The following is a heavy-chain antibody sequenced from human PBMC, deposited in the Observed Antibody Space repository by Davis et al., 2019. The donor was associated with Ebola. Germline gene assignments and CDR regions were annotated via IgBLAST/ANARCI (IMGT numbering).Heavy chain of an antibody. CDR3: ARVNWGAGKAFDI. CDR1: GDSVSSAG. Sequence: HSQTLSLTCAISGDSVSSAGWNWIRQSPSRGLEWLGRTYYKSKWYNDYAVSVKSRITINPDTSKNQFSLQLDSVTPEDTAIYYCARVNWGAGKAFDIWGQGSMVTVSS. D-gene: IGHD7-27*01. CDR2: TYYKSKWYN. V-gene: IGHV6-1*01. J-gene: IGHJ3*02.